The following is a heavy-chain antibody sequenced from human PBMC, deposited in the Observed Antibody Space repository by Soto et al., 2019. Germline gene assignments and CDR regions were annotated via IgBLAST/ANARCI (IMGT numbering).Heavy chain of an antibody. CDR3: AREPPSFYWDDTPVI. J-gene: IGHJ3*02. D-gene: IGHD2-2*01. Sequence: GGSLRLSCAASGFTFSSYAMHWVRQAPGKGLEWVAVISYDGSNKYYADSVKGRFTISRDNSKNTLYLQMNSLRAEDTAVYYCAREPPSFYWDDTPVIWGQGTMVTVSS. CDR1: GFTFSSYA. CDR2: ISYDGSNK. V-gene: IGHV3-30-3*01.